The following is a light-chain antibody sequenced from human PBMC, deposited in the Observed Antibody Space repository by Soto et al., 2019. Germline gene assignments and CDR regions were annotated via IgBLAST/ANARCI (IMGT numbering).Light chain of an antibody. CDR3: QQYGSSPLT. V-gene: IGKV3-20*01. J-gene: IGKJ4*01. CDR2: GTS. CDR1: QTISNNH. Sequence: EIVLTQSPATLSLSPGERVTLSCRTSQTISNNHLAWYQQKPGQAPRLLIHGTSNRATGIPDRFSGSGSGTDFTLTISRLEPEDFAVYYCQQYGSSPLTFGGGTKVDI.